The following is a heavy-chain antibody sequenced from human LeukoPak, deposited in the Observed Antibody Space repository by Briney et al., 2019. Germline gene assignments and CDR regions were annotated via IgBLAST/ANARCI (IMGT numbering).Heavy chain of an antibody. V-gene: IGHV4-34*01. CDR2: INHSGST. CDR3: VRGQDRAKQGY. J-gene: IGHJ4*02. D-gene: IGHD5-18*01. CDR1: GGSFSGYY. Sequence: SETLSLTCAVYGGSFSGYYWSWIRQPPGKGLEWIGEINHSGSTNYNPSLKSRVTISVDTSKNQFSLKLSSVTAADTAVYYCVRGQDRAKQGYWGQGTLVTVSS.